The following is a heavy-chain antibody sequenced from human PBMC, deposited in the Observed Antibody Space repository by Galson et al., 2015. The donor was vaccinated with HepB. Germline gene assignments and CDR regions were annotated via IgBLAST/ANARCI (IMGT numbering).Heavy chain of an antibody. V-gene: IGHV1-18*01. CDR2: ISTYNGNS. Sequence: SVKVSCKASGYTFTTYGFMWVRQAPGQGLEWLGWISTYNGNSNNGQTVQGRITMTIDTSTTTAYMERRSLRSDDTAVYFCATTWDGYDTRSIWGQGTLVTVSS. D-gene: IGHD3-22*01. CDR1: GYTFTTYG. J-gene: IGHJ4*02. CDR3: ATTWDGYDTRSI.